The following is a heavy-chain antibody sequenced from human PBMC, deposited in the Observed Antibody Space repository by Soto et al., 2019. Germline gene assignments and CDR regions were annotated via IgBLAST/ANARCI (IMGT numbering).Heavy chain of an antibody. CDR1: GFTFSSYA. D-gene: IGHD3-10*01. CDR2: FTNYGAT. Sequence: EVQLLESAGGLVQPGGSLRLSCAASGFTFSSYAMSWVRQAPGKGLEWVSTFTNYGATYYADSVKGRFTISRDNSKNTLYLQMNSLRAEHTAVYYCAREFASGSPNYDYWGLGTLVTVSS. CDR3: AREFASGSPNYDY. J-gene: IGHJ4*02. V-gene: IGHV3-23*01.